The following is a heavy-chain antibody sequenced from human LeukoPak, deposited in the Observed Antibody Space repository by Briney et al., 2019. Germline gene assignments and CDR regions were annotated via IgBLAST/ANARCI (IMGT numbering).Heavy chain of an antibody. D-gene: IGHD2-21*02. CDR1: GFRFNNYG. CDR3: AKAPDILGFYMDA. J-gene: IGHJ6*03. V-gene: IGHV3-30*02. CDR2: IRSDGGDK. Sequence: GGSLRLSCAASGFRFNNYGMDWVRKAPGKGLGRVAIIRSDGGDKSYAQFVEGRFTISRDNSQNTLYLQRNSLRVEDTAVYVCAKAPDILGFYMDAWVKGTTVTVSS.